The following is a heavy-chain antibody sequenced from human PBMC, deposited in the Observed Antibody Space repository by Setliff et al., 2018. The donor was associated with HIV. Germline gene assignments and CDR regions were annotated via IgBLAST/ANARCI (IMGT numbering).Heavy chain of an antibody. V-gene: IGHV1-2*02. CDR2: ISPNNGDK. CDR3: ARQLSNSLDY. J-gene: IGHJ4*02. CDR1: GYSFTDYF. Sequence: GASVKVSCKASGYSFTDYFMHWVRQAPGQGLEWMGWISPNNGDKNIPQSFQGRVTMTRDTSINTAYMELSGLRSDDTAMCYCARQLSNSLDYWGQGTLVTVSS. D-gene: IGHD7-27*01.